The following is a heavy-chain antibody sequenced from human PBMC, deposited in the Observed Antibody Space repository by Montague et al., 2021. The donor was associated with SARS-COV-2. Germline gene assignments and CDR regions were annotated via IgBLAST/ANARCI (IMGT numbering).Heavy chain of an antibody. CDR2: IYWDDDK. V-gene: IGHV2-5*02. D-gene: IGHD3-16*02. CDR1: GFSLNTNGMG. J-gene: IGHJ4*02. Sequence: PALGKPTQTLTLTCTVSGFSLNTNGMGVGWIRQPPGEAPAWLALIYWDDDKQYSPSLKTRLTITKDTSRNQVVLTMTNVDPGDTGTYFCARYTSRMYGSFDYWGQGALVSVSS. CDR3: ARYTSRMYGSFDY.